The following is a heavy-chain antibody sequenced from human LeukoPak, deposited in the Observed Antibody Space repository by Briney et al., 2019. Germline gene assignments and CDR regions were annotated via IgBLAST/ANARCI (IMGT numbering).Heavy chain of an antibody. CDR2: INPNSGGT. CDR3: ARAIGDDFWSGYYYYFDY. CDR1: GYTFTGHY. V-gene: IGHV1-2*02. J-gene: IGHJ4*02. D-gene: IGHD3-3*01. Sequence: GASVKVSCKASGYTFTGHYTHWVRQAPGQGLEWMGWINPNSGGTNYAQKFQGRATMTRDTSISTAYMELSRLRSDDTAVYYCARAIGDDFWSGYYYYFDYWGQGTLVTVSS.